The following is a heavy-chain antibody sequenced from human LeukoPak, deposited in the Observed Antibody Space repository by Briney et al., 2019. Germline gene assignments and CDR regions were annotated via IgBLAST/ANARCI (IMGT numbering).Heavy chain of an antibody. Sequence: GGSLRLSCAASGFTFRTYSIHWVRQAPGKGLEWVTVVSADGRTQLYSDSVKGRFSMPRDNAKNSLYLQMNSLRAEDTAVFYCARGRYYYDSSGYYYGLDYWGQGTLVTVSS. CDR2: VSADGRTQ. CDR3: ARGRYYYDSSGYYYGLDY. V-gene: IGHV3-30*03. D-gene: IGHD3-22*01. J-gene: IGHJ4*02. CDR1: GFTFRTYS.